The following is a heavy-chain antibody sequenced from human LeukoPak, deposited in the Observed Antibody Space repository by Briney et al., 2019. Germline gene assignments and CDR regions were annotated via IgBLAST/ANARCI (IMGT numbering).Heavy chain of an antibody. CDR3: VKDRGYYYFTMDV. CDR2: IWYDGSNK. CDR1: GFTFSSYG. Sequence: GGSLRLSCAASGFTFSSYGMHWVRQAPGKGLEWVAVIWYDGSNKYYADSVKGRFTISRDNSKNTLYLQMNSLRAEDTAVYYCVKDRGYYYFTMDVWGQGTTVTVSS. V-gene: IGHV3-30*02. J-gene: IGHJ6*02.